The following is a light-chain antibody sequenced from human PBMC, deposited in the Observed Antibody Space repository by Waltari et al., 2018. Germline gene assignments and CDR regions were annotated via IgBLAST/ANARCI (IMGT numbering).Light chain of an antibody. CDR2: DVN. Sequence: QPALTQPASVSGSPGQSITISCTGTNSDVGGYNYVSWYQQHPGKAPQLLIYDVNERPSVVSNRFSGSKSGNTASLTISWLQIEDEADYHCSSYTSSSTWIFGGGTKLTVL. CDR1: NSDVGGYNY. V-gene: IGLV2-14*03. J-gene: IGLJ2*01. CDR3: SSYTSSSTWI.